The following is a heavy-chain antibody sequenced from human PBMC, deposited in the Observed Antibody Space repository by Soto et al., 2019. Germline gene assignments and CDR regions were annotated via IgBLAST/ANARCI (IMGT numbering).Heavy chain of an antibody. V-gene: IGHV4-31*03. D-gene: IGHD4-17*01. CDR1: GGSISSGGYY. J-gene: IGHJ6*02. CDR3: ARQTTVTSALDYYGMDV. Sequence: QVQLQESGPGLVKPSQTLSLTCTVSGGSISSGGYYWSWIRQHPGKGLEWIGYIYYSGSTYYNPSLKSRVTISVDTSKNQLCMKLSSVTAADTAVYYCARQTTVTSALDYYGMDVWGQGTTVTVSS. CDR2: IYYSGST.